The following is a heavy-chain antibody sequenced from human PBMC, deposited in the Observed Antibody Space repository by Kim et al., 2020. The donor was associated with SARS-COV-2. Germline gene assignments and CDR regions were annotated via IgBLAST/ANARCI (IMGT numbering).Heavy chain of an antibody. J-gene: IGHJ6*02. CDR3: ARAPITMVRGVMFFGMDV. V-gene: IGHV3-13*01. CDR1: GFTFSSYD. Sequence: GGSLRLSCAASGFTFSSYDMHWVRQATGKGLEWVSAIGTAGDTYYPGSVKGRFTISRENAKNSLYLQMNSLRAGDTAVYYCARAPITMVRGVMFFGMDVWGQGTMVTVSS. D-gene: IGHD3-10*01. CDR2: IGTAGDT.